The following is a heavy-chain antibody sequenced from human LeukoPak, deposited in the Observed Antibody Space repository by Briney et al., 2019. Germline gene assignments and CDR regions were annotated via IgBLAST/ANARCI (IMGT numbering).Heavy chain of an antibody. J-gene: IGHJ3*02. D-gene: IGHD5-24*01. Sequence: GRSLRLSCAASGFTFSNYGMHWVRQAPGKGLEWGAVIWYDGRNKYYSDSVKGRFTISRDNSKNTLYVQMNSLRAEDTAVYYCARDLEMATIMDAFDIWGQGTMVTVSS. CDR2: IWYDGRNK. V-gene: IGHV3-33*01. CDR1: GFTFSNYG. CDR3: ARDLEMATIMDAFDI.